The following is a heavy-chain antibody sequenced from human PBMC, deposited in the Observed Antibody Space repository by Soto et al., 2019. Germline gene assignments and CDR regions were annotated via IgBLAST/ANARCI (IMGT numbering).Heavy chain of an antibody. CDR2: IYPGDSDT. D-gene: IGHD6-13*01. CDR3: ARHQSSSWYRGSYGMDV. Sequence: GESLKISCKGSGYSFTSYWIGWVRQMPGKGLEWMGIIYPGDSDTRYSPSFQGQVTISADKSISTAYLQWSSLKASDTAMYYCARHQSSSWYRGSYGMDVWGQGTTGTVSS. V-gene: IGHV5-51*01. CDR1: GYSFTSYW. J-gene: IGHJ6*02.